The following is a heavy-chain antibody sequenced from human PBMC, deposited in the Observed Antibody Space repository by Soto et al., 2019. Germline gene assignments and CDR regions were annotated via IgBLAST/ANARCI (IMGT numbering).Heavy chain of an antibody. CDR2: IRGSGGST. J-gene: IGHJ3*02. V-gene: IGHV3-23*01. CDR1: GFTFSSYA. D-gene: IGHD3-22*01. CDR3: AKDHPPTKYYYDSSGYYDAFDI. Sequence: EVQLLESGGGLVQPGGSLRLSCAASGFTFSSYAMSWVRQAPGKGLEWVSAIRGSGGSTYYADSVKGRFTISRDNSKNTLYLQKNSLRAEDTAVYYCAKDHPPTKYYYDSSGYYDAFDIWGQGTMVTVSS.